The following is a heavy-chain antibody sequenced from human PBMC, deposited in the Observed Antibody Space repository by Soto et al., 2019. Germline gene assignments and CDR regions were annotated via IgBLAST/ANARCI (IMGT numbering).Heavy chain of an antibody. CDR2: IDPSDSYT. CDR3: ARDRGSYYYYGMDV. V-gene: IGHV5-10-1*01. D-gene: IGHD3-10*01. Sequence: GESLKISCRGSGYSFTSYWISWVRQMPGKGLEWMGRIDPSDSYTNYSPSFQGHVTISADKSISTAYLQWSSLKASDTAMYYCARDRGSYYYYGMDVWGQGTTVTVSS. CDR1: GYSFTSYW. J-gene: IGHJ6*02.